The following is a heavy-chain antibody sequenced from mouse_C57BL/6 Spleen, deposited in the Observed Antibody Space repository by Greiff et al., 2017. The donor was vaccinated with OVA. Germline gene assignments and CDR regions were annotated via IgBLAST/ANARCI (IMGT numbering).Heavy chain of an antibody. D-gene: IGHD1-1*01. CDR2: IDPSDSYT. V-gene: IGHV1-50*01. J-gene: IGHJ2*01. Sequence: VQLQQPGAELVKPGASVKLSCQASGYTFTSYWMQWVKQRPGPGLEWIGEIDPSDSYTNYNQKFKGKATLTVDTSSSTAYRQLIIQTSENSAVYYGARSLYGSSYDYFDYWGQGTTLSVSS. CDR1: GYTFTSYW. CDR3: ARSLYGSSYDYFDY.